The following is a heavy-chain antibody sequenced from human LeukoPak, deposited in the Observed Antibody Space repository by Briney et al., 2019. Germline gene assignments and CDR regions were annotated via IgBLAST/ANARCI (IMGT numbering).Heavy chain of an antibody. Sequence: TGGSLTLSCAPSGFTLSSYSMNWVRPAAGKGLEWVAYIKQVGSEKYYEDSVKGRFTLSRDNAQNSLYLQMNSLRAEDTAVYCCARVRGGYCSGGNCYSAFDIWGQGTMVTVSS. CDR2: IKQVGSEK. J-gene: IGHJ3*02. D-gene: IGHD2-15*01. CDR1: GFTLSSYS. V-gene: IGHV3-7*04. CDR3: ARVRGGYCSGGNCYSAFDI.